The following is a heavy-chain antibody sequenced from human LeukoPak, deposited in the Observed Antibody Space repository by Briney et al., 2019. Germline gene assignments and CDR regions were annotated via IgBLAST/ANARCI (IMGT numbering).Heavy chain of an antibody. D-gene: IGHD6-13*01. CDR3: ARGPYSSSWYGDFDY. CDR1: GYTFTGYY. V-gene: IGHV1-2*02. J-gene: IGHJ4*02. Sequence: GASVKVSCKASGYTFTGYYMHWVRQAPGQGLEWVGWINPNSGGTNYAQKFQGRVTMTRDTSISTAYMELSRLRSDDTAVYYCARGPYSSSWYGDFDYWGQGTLVTVSS. CDR2: INPNSGGT.